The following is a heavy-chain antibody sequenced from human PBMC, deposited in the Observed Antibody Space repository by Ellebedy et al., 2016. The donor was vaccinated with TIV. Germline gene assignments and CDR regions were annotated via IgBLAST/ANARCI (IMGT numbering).Heavy chain of an antibody. V-gene: IGHV3-11*06. J-gene: IGHJ4*02. Sequence: GGSLRLXCAASGFTFSDQYMSWIRQAPGKGLEWLSYISGSSSDTSYADSVKGRFTSSRDNAKSSLFLHMNSLRAEDTAVYYCARVAIAAAGSGYWGQGTLVTVSS. D-gene: IGHD6-13*01. CDR1: GFTFSDQY. CDR3: ARVAIAAAGSGY. CDR2: ISGSSSDT.